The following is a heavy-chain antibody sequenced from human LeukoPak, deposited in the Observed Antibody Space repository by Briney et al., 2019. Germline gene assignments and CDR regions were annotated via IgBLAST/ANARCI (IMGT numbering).Heavy chain of an antibody. CDR3: ARDSGQIVDYYDSI. CDR1: GGSISSYY. CDR2: IYYSGST. J-gene: IGHJ3*02. Sequence: SETLSLTCTVSGGSISSYYWSWIRQPPGKGLEWIGYIYYSGSTNCNPSLKSRVTISVDTSKNQFSLKLSSVTAADTAVYYCARDSGQIVDYYDSIWGQGTMVTVSS. D-gene: IGHD3-22*01. V-gene: IGHV4-59*01.